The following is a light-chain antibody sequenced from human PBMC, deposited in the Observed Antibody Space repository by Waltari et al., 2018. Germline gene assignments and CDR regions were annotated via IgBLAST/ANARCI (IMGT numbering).Light chain of an antibody. Sequence: DIQMTQSPSVMYASVGDRVNITCRASQAINVFAGWFQQRPGEAPRRLIYAASTLQIGVPARFSGSCYGTECTLTISSLQPEDFATYYCLQHKTYPHAFGQGTRVEIK. CDR1: QAINVF. CDR3: LQHKTYPHA. J-gene: IGKJ2*01. V-gene: IGKV1-17*03. CDR2: AAS.